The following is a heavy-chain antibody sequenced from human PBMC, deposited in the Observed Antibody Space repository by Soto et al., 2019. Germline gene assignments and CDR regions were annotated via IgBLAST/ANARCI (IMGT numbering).Heavy chain of an antibody. D-gene: IGHD3-3*01. CDR3: ARENNDFWSGFPIYYGMDV. CDR2: INPNSGGT. CDR1: GYTFTGYY. J-gene: IGHJ6*02. Sequence: ASVTVACKASGYTFTGYYMHWVRQATGQGLEWMGWINPNSGGTNYAQKFQGWVTMTRDTSISTAYMELSRLRSDDTAVYYCARENNDFWSGFPIYYGMDVWGQGTTVTVSS. V-gene: IGHV1-2*04.